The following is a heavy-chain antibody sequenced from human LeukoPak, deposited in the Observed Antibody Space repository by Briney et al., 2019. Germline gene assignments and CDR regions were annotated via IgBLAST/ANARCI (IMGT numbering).Heavy chain of an antibody. CDR2: IGIDSGNT. D-gene: IGHD5-24*01. CDR3: ARDYKYAFDN. J-gene: IGHJ4*02. V-gene: IGHV3-48*01. Sequence: GGPLRLSCAASEFTFSDYSMNWVRQAPGRGLEWISYIGIDSGNTNYADSVKGRFTISGDKAKNSLYLQMNSLRVEDTAVYYCARDYKYAFDNWGQGTLVTVSS. CDR1: EFTFSDYS.